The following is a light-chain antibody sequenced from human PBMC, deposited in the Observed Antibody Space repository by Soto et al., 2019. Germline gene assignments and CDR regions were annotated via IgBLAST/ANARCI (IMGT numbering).Light chain of an antibody. CDR1: KLGDKY. CDR2: QDN. V-gene: IGLV3-1*01. CDR3: QAWDSSTAGGV. Sequence: SYELTQPPSVSVSPGQTASITCSGDKLGDKYACWYQQKPGQSPVLVIYQDNKRPSGIPERFSGSNAGNTATLTISGTQAMEEADYYCQAWDSSTAGGVFGGGTKVTVL. J-gene: IGLJ2*01.